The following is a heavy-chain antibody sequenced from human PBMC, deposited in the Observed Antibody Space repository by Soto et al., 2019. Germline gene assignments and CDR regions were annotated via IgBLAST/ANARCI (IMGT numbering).Heavy chain of an antibody. CDR1: SYTFTSYG. V-gene: IGHV1-18*01. CDR2: ISAYNGNT. Sequence: ASVKVSCKASSYTFTSYGISWVLQAPGQGLEWMGWISAYNGNTNYAQKFQGRVTMTTDTSTSTVYMELTSLTSEDTAVYYCARVIGGWYYFDYWGQGTLVTVSS. CDR3: ARVIGGWYYFDY. D-gene: IGHD6-19*01. J-gene: IGHJ4*02.